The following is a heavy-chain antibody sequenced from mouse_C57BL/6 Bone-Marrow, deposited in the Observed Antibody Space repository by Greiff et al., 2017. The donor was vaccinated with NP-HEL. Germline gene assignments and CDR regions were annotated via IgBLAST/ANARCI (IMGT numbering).Heavy chain of an antibody. D-gene: IGHD4-1*01. CDR3: AREGRLGPDY. J-gene: IGHJ2*01. CDR1: GYAFSSYW. Sequence: QVQLKESGAELVKPGASVKISCKASGYAFSSYWMNWVKQRPGKGLEWIGQIYPGDGDTNYNGKFKGKATLTADKSSSTAYMQLSSLTSEDSAVYFCAREGRLGPDYWGQGTTLTVSS. CDR2: IYPGDGDT. V-gene: IGHV1-80*01.